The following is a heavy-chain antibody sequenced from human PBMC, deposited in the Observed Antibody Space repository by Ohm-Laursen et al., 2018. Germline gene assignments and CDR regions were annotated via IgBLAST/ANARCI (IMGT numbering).Heavy chain of an antibody. CDR3: TRDFGGY. V-gene: IGHV3-74*01. CDR2: IKSDGSIT. J-gene: IGHJ4*02. CDR1: GFTFNSHW. D-gene: IGHD3-3*01. Sequence: SLRLSCSASGFTFNSHWMHWVRQVPGMGLVWVSRIKSDGSITTYADSVKGRFTISRDNTKNTLYLQMNSLRAEDTAIYYCTRDFGGYWGQGTLVTVSS.